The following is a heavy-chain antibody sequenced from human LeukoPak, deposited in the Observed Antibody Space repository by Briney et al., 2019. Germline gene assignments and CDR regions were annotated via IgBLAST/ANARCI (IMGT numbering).Heavy chain of an antibody. CDR1: GGSISTRNHY. CDR2: IGYTGTT. V-gene: IGHV4-39*01. Sequence: SETLSLTCTVTGGSISTRNHYWGWLRQPPGKGLEWIGSIGYTGTTNSNPSLKSRVTLSVDTSKNQVSLTLSSVTAADTAVYFCARRMGSGATYPRTFDYWGQGTLSPSPQ. CDR3: ARRMGSGATYPRTFDY. D-gene: IGHD2-8*02. J-gene: IGHJ4*02.